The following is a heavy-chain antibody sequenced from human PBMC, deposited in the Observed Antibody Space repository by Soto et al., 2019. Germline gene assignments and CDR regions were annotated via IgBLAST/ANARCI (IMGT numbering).Heavy chain of an antibody. CDR1: GFTFSSYA. CDR2: ISGSGGST. D-gene: IGHD3-10*01. V-gene: IGHV3-23*01. J-gene: IGHJ4*02. Sequence: GGSLRLSCAASGFTFSSYAMSWVRQAPGKGLEWVSSISGSGGSTYYADSVKGRFTISRDNSKNTLYLQMNSLRVEDTAGYYCAKGKGEYYYGSGSYYLHYFDYWGQGTLVTVSS. CDR3: AKGKGEYYYGSGSYYLHYFDY.